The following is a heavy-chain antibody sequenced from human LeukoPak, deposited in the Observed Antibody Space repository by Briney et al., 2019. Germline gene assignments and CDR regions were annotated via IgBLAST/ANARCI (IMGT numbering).Heavy chain of an antibody. CDR3: ARVGPLSERTPIAVAGHFDY. V-gene: IGHV4-59*01. D-gene: IGHD6-19*01. CDR1: GGSISSYY. J-gene: IGHJ4*02. Sequence: SETLSLTCTVSGGSISSYYWSWIRQPPGKGLEWIGYIYYSGSTNYNPSLKSRVTISVDTSKNQFSLKLSSVTAADTAVYYCARVGPLSERTPIAVAGHFDYWGQGTLVTVSS. CDR2: IYYSGST.